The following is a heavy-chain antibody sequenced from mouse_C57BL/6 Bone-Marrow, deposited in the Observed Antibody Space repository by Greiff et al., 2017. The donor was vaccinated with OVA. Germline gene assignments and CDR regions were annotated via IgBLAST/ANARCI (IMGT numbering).Heavy chain of an antibody. CDR3: ARDYGTPFAY. V-gene: IGHV1-52*01. J-gene: IGHJ3*01. D-gene: IGHD1-1*01. CDR2: IDPSDSET. CDR1: GYTFTSYW. Sequence: QVQLQQPGAELVRPGSSVKLSCKASGYTFTSYWLHWVKQRPIQGLEWIGNIDPSDSETHYNQKFKDKATLTVDKSSSTAYMQLSSLTSEDSAVYYCARDYGTPFAYWGQGTLVTVSA.